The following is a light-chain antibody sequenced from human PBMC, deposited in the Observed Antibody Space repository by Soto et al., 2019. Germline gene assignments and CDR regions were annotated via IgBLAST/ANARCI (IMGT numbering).Light chain of an antibody. CDR2: GGS. CDR3: CSYALSYTYV. CDR1: TSDVGSYNL. V-gene: IGLV2-23*01. J-gene: IGLJ1*01. Sequence: QSALTQPASVSGSPGQSSAISCTGTTSDVGSYNLVSWYQQHPGKVPKLMSYGGSERPSGVSNRCSGSKSGHTASLPISGLQSEDAAASYCCSYALSYTYVFGTGTKLTV.